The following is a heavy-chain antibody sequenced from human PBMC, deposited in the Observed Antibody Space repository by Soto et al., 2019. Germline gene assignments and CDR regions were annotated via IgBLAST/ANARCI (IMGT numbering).Heavy chain of an antibody. D-gene: IGHD2-2*01. J-gene: IGHJ5*02. CDR2: IIPIFGTA. Sequence: SVKVSCKASGGTFSSYAISWVRQAPGQGLEWMGGIIPIFGTANYAQKFQGRVTITADESTSTAYMELSSLRSEDTAVYYCARRIGYCSSTSCYERGGWCDPWGQGTLVTVSS. CDR3: ARRIGYCSSTSCYERGGWCDP. V-gene: IGHV1-69*13. CDR1: GGTFSSYA.